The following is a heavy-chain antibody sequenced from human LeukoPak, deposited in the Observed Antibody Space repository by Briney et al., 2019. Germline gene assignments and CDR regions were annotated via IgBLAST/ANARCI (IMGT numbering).Heavy chain of an antibody. D-gene: IGHD6-13*01. Sequence: ASVKVSCKVSGYTLTELSMHWVRQAPGKGLEWMGGFDPEDGETIYAQKFQGRVTMTEDTSTDTAYMELSSLRSEDTAVYYCATGVDNSSSWIISHWGQGTLVTVSS. V-gene: IGHV1-24*01. CDR1: GYTLTELS. CDR3: ATGVDNSSSWIISH. CDR2: FDPEDGET. J-gene: IGHJ4*02.